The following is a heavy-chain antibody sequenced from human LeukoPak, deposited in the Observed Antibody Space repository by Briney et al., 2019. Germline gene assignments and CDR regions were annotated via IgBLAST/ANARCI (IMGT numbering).Heavy chain of an antibody. Sequence: PGGSLRLSCAASGFTFSSYGMHWVRQAPGKGLEWVAVIWYDGSNKYYADSVKGRFTISRDNCKNTLYLQMNSLRAEDTAVYYCARDTLGFKWEPLGDYYYGMDVWGQGTTVTVSS. D-gene: IGHD1-26*01. V-gene: IGHV3-33*08. J-gene: IGHJ6*02. CDR3: ARDTLGFKWEPLGDYYYGMDV. CDR1: GFTFSSYG. CDR2: IWYDGSNK.